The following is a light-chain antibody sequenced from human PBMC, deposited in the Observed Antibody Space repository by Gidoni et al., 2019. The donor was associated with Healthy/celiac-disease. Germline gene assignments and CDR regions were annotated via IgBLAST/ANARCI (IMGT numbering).Light chain of an antibody. J-gene: IGLJ2*01. CDR1: SSDVGSYNL. Sequence: QSALTQPASVPGSPGQSITISCTGTSSDVGSYNLVSWYQQHPGKAPKLMIYEGSKRPSGVSNRFSGSKSGNTASLTISGLQAEDEAYYYCCSYAGSSTFLFGGGTKLTV. CDR2: EGS. V-gene: IGLV2-23*01. CDR3: CSYAGSSTFL.